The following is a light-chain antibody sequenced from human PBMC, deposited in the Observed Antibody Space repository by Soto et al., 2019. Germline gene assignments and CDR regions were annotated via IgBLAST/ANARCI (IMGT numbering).Light chain of an antibody. CDR3: AAWDDSLSGRV. CDR2: DVS. CDR1: SSDVGTYNY. V-gene: IGLV2-11*01. Sequence: QSALTQPRSVSGSPKQSVTISCTGTSSDVGTYNYVSWFQQHPGKAPKLMISDVSKRPSGVPDRFSGSKSGNTASLTISGLQAEDEADYYCAAWDDSLSGRVFGGGTKLTVL. J-gene: IGLJ3*02.